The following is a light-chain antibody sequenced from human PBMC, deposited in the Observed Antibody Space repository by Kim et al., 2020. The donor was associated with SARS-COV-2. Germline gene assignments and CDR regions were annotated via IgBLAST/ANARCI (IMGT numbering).Light chain of an antibody. CDR3: QSADTSGTWV. Sequence: VTPGQTARITDFGDALQKQYAYWYQQKPGQAPVLVIYKDSERPSEIPERFSGSSSGTTVTLTISGGQAEDEADYYCQSADTSGTWVFGGGTQLTVL. CDR1: ALQKQY. J-gene: IGLJ2*01. V-gene: IGLV3-25*03. CDR2: KDS.